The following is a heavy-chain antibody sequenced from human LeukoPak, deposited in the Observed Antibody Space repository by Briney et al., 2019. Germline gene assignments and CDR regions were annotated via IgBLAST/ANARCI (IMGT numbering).Heavy chain of an antibody. V-gene: IGHV4-34*01. CDR1: GGSFSGYY. CDR2: INHSGST. D-gene: IGHD5-24*01. J-gene: IGHJ5*02. CDR3: AARAVRWLQSKRGNWFDP. Sequence: SETLSLTCAVYGGSFSGYYWSWIRQPPGKGLEWIGEINHSGSTNYNPSLKSRVTISVDTSKNQFSLKLSSVTAADTAVYYCAARAVRWLQSKRGNWFDPWGQGTLVTVSS.